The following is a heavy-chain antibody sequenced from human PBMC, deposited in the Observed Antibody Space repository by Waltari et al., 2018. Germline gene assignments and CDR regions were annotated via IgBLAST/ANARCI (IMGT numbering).Heavy chain of an antibody. Sequence: EVQLVESGGGLVQPGRYLRLSCAASGFTFDDYAMHWLRQAPGKGLEWVSGISWNSGSIGYADSVKGRFTISRDNAKNSLYLQMNSLRAEDTALYYCAKAASSGWSLPYYFDYWGQGTLVTVSS. CDR2: ISWNSGSI. D-gene: IGHD6-19*01. J-gene: IGHJ4*02. CDR1: GFTFDDYA. CDR3: AKAASSGWSLPYYFDY. V-gene: IGHV3-9*01.